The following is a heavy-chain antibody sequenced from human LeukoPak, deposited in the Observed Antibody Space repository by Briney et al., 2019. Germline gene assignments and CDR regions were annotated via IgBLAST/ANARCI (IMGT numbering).Heavy chain of an antibody. J-gene: IGHJ5*02. CDR1: VGSISRDY. CDR3: ARGGNYYDSSGYRLGGQETGDSVFRESISAHP. V-gene: IGHV4-59*01. D-gene: IGHD3-22*01. Sequence: SETLSLTPTVSVGSISRDYLSWIRQPPGKGLEWVWYIYYSGSTNYNPSPKSRVTISVDTSKNQFSLKLSSVTGADTAVYYCARGGNYYDSSGYRLGGQETGDSVFRESISAHP. CDR2: IYYSGST.